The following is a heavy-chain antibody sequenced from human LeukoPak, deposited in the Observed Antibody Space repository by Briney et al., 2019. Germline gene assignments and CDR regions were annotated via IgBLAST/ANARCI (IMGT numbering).Heavy chain of an antibody. V-gene: IGHV4-4*07. CDR2: IYTSGST. CDR3: ARGPVYSGSYGLDY. J-gene: IGHJ4*02. Sequence: SETLSLTCTVSGGSISSYYWSWIRQPAGKGLEWIGYIYTSGSTNYNPSLKSRVTISVDTSKNQFSLKLSSVTAADTAVYYCARGPVYSGSYGLDYWGQGTRVTVSS. D-gene: IGHD1-26*01. CDR1: GGSISSYY.